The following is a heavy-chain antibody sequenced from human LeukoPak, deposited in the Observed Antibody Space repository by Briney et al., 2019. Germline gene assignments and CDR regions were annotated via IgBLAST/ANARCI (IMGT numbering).Heavy chain of an antibody. CDR2: ISYDGSNK. J-gene: IGHJ4*02. V-gene: IGHV3-30*18. Sequence: GRSLRLSCAASGFTFSSYGMHWVRQAPGKGLEWVAVISYDGSNKYYADSVKGRFTISRDSSKNTLYLQMNSLRAEDTAVYYCAKGFDYWGQGTLVTVSS. CDR3: AKGFDY. CDR1: GFTFSSYG.